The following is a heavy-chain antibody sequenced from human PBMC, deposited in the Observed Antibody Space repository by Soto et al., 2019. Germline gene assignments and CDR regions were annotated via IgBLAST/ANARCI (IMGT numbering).Heavy chain of an antibody. CDR3: DRSGTPDACDI. D-gene: IGHD3-10*01. Sequence: QLQLQESGSGLVKPSQTLSLTCAVSGGSISSGGYSWSWIRQPPGKGLEWIGYIYHSGGTYYNPSLKSGVTISVDRSTDPFSLKLSSVTAADRAVYYCDRSGTPDACDIWGEGTMVTVSS. CDR2: IYHSGGT. CDR1: GGSISSGGYS. J-gene: IGHJ3*02. V-gene: IGHV4-30-2*01.